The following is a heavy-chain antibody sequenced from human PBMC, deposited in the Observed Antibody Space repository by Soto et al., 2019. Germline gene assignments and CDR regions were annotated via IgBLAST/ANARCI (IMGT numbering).Heavy chain of an antibody. Sequence: EVQLVESGGGLVKPGGSLRLSCAASGFTFTKAWMTWVRQTPGKGLEWVGRIKSRADGGTTNYAAPVKGRFNISRDGSKNTLYLQMNGLKTEDTAVYYCTTGWSSKDYWGQGTLVTVSS. J-gene: IGHJ4*02. D-gene: IGHD3-3*01. CDR3: TTGWSSKDY. V-gene: IGHV3-15*01. CDR2: IKSRADGGTT. CDR1: GFTFTKAW.